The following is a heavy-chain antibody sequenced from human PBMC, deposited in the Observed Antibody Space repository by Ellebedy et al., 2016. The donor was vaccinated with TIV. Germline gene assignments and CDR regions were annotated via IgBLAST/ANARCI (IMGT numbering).Heavy chain of an antibody. V-gene: IGHV3-48*04. D-gene: IGHD6-19*01. Sequence: GESLKISCAASGFTFSGYSMNWVRQAPGKGLEWVSYIDSSGVTVFYADSVKGRFTISRDNAKRSLYLQMNSLRADDTAVYYCARDKGDDSGSKFDSWGQGTLVTVSS. CDR1: GFTFSGYS. J-gene: IGHJ4*02. CDR2: IDSSGVTV. CDR3: ARDKGDDSGSKFDS.